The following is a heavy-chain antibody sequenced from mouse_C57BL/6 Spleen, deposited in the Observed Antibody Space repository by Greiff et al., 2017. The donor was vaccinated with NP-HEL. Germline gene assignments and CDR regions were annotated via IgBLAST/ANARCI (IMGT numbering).Heavy chain of an antibody. CDR2: ISDGGSYT. CDR3: ARKKNTYDY. D-gene: IGHD5-2*01. CDR1: GFTFSSYA. J-gene: IGHJ2*01. Sequence: VKLVESGGGLVKPGGSLTLSCAASGFTFSSYAMSWVRQTPVKRLEWVATISDGGSYTYYPDNVKGRFTISRDNAKNNLYLQMSHLKSEDTAMYYCARKKNTYDYWGQGTTLTVSS. V-gene: IGHV5-4*03.